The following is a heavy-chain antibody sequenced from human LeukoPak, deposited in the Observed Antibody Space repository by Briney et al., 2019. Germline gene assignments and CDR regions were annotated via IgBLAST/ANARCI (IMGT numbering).Heavy chain of an antibody. Sequence: GGSLRLSCAASGFTFSSYSMNWVRQAPGKGLEWVSYISSSSSTIYYADSVKGRFTISRDNAKNSLYLQMNSLRAEDTAVYYCARDDYDSSGYNFDYWGQGTLVTVSS. V-gene: IGHV3-48*04. CDR2: ISSSSSTI. J-gene: IGHJ4*02. CDR3: ARDDYDSSGYNFDY. CDR1: GFTFSSYS. D-gene: IGHD3-22*01.